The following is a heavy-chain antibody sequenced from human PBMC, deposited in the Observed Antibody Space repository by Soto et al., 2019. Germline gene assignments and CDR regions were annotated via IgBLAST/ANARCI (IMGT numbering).Heavy chain of an antibody. D-gene: IGHD2-21*01. CDR3: ARGTIVEYFLTDYYYYGMDV. Sequence: LRLSCAASGFTFSSYSMNWVRQAPGKGLEWVSSISSSSYIYYADSVKGRFTISRDNAKNSLYLQMNSLRAEDTAVYYCARGTIVEYFLTDYYYYGMDVWGQGTTVTVSS. CDR1: GFTFSSYS. J-gene: IGHJ6*02. V-gene: IGHV3-21*01. CDR2: ISSSSYI.